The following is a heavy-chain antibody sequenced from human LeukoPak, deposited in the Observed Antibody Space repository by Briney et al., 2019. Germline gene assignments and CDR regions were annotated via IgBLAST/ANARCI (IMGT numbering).Heavy chain of an antibody. CDR2: IHTGGTT. V-gene: IGHV3-53*01. J-gene: IGHJ4*02. CDR1: GFDISYNY. CDR3: ARVWFGYFFQ. Sequence: GGSLRLSCAASGFDISYNYVGWVRQAPGKGLEWVSVIHTGGTTHYADSVKGRFTISKDNSNNTVYLQMNSVGVEDTAVYYCARVWFGYFFQWGQGALVTVSS. D-gene: IGHD3-10*01.